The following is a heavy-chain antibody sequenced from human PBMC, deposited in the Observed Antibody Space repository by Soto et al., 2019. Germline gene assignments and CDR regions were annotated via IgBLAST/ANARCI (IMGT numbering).Heavy chain of an antibody. J-gene: IGHJ5*02. V-gene: IGHV1-69*13. CDR2: IIPIFGTA. CDR3: ARGTRLGYCSGGSCYWFDP. D-gene: IGHD2-15*01. Sequence: SVKVSCKASGGTFSSYAISWVRQAPGQGLEWMGGIIPIFGTANYAQKFQGRVTITADESTSTAYMELSSLRSEDTAVYYCARGTRLGYCSGGSCYWFDPWGQGTLVTVSS. CDR1: GGTFSSYA.